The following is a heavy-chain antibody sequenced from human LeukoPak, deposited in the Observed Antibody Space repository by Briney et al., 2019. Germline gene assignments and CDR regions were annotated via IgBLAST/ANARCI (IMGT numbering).Heavy chain of an antibody. D-gene: IGHD2-15*01. J-gene: IGHJ4*02. CDR1: GYTLTDLS. V-gene: IGHV1-24*01. CDR3: ATDPVGYCGSDSCYSVDY. Sequence: ASVKVSCKVSGYTLTDLSMHWVRQAPGKGLEWMGGFDPEDGETIYAQKFQGRVTMTEDTSKGTAYMELSSLRSEDTAVYYCATDPVGYCGSDSCYSVDYWGQGTLVTVSS. CDR2: FDPEDGET.